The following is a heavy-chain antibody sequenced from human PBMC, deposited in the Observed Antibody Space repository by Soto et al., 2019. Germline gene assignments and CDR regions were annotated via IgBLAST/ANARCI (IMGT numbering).Heavy chain of an antibody. CDR2: IKSKTDCGTA. Sequence: GGSLRLSCVASGFSLSHPWMTWVRQAAGKGLEWVCRIKSKTDCGTADYAAPVKGRATISRDDSKHTVYLQMKSLKTEDTAVYYRTTGIYYDLSTGYHNVASWGQAVLVTVSS. J-gene: IGHJ1*01. D-gene: IGHD3-9*01. V-gene: IGHV3-15*01. CDR1: GFSLSHPW. CDR3: TTGIYYDLSTGYHNVAS.